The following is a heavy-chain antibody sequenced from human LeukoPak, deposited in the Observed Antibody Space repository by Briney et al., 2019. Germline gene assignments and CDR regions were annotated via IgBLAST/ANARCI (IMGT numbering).Heavy chain of an antibody. V-gene: IGHV4-34*01. CDR3: ARLSPHDYVRYNYYYYMDV. CDR2: INHSGST. CDR1: RGSLSGYN. Sequence: LETLSLTCAIYRGSLSGYNRSWIRHPPGKGLEWIGEINHSGSTNYNPPLKSRVTISVDTSKNQFSLKLSSVTAADTAVYYWARLSPHDYVRYNYYYYMDVWGKGTTVTIAS. J-gene: IGHJ6*03. D-gene: IGHD4-17*01.